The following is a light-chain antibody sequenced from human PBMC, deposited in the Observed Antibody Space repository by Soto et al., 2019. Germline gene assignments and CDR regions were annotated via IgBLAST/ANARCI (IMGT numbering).Light chain of an antibody. CDR2: GAS. J-gene: IGKJ1*01. V-gene: IGKV3-15*01. Sequence: EIMMTQSPATLSVSPGERATLSCRASQSVRSNLAWYQQKPGQAPRLLIYGASTRATGIPARFSGSGSGTEFTLTINSLQSEDFAVYYCQQYNRAWTFGQGTKVEIK. CDR1: QSVRSN. CDR3: QQYNRAWT.